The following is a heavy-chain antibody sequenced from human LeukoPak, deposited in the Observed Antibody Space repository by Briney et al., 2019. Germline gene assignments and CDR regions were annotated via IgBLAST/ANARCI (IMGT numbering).Heavy chain of an antibody. J-gene: IGHJ1*01. Sequence: TSETLSLTCTVSGGSISSGSFYWGWVRQPPGKGLEWIGEINHSGSTNYNPSLKSRVTISVDTSKNQFSLKLSSVTAADTAVYYCARELRPKYSSSWGFQHWGQGTLVTVSS. D-gene: IGHD6-6*01. CDR3: ARELRPKYSSSWGFQH. CDR2: INHSGST. CDR1: GGSISSGSFY. V-gene: IGHV4-39*07.